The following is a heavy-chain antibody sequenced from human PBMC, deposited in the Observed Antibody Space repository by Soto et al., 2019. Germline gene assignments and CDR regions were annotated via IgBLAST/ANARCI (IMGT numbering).Heavy chain of an antibody. D-gene: IGHD3-10*01. V-gene: IGHV1-58*01. Sequence: SVKVSCKASGFTFMSSAVQWVRQARGQRLEWIGWIVVGSGNTNYAQKFQERVTITRDMSTSTAYMELSSLRSEDTAVYYCAASMAIYYFXYWGQGTLVTVSS. CDR1: GFTFMSSA. J-gene: IGHJ4*02. CDR2: IVVGSGNT. CDR3: AASMAIYYFXY.